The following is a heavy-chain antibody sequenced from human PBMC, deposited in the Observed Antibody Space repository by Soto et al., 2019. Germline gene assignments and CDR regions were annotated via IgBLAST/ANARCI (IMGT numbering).Heavy chain of an antibody. Sequence: SETLSLTCTVSGDSISSYYWSWIRQPPGKGLEWIGYIYYSGSTNYTPSLKSRVTISVDTSKNTLYLLMNRLTTEDIAIYYCAKIALVGSFGFELARDYWGQGILVTVSS. CDR2: IYYSGST. CDR3: AKIALVGSFGFELARDY. V-gene: IGHV4-59*08. D-gene: IGHD2-8*02. CDR1: GDSISSYY. J-gene: IGHJ4*02.